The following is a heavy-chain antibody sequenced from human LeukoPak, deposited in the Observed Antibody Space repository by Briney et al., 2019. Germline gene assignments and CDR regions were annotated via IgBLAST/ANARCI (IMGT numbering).Heavy chain of an antibody. J-gene: IGHJ4*02. Sequence: SETLSLTCTVSGGSISSSSYYWGWIRQPPGKGLEWIGSIYYSGSTYYNPSLKSRVTISVDTSKNQFSLKLSSVTAAGTAVYYCARHNGYYPYYFDYWGQGTLVTVSS. CDR2: IYYSGST. CDR3: ARHNGYYPYYFDY. V-gene: IGHV4-39*01. D-gene: IGHD3-22*01. CDR1: GGSISSSSYY.